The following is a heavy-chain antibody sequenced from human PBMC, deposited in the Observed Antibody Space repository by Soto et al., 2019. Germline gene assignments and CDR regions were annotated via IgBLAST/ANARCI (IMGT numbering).Heavy chain of an antibody. CDR2: ISYDGSNK. Sequence: QVQLVESGGGVVQPGRSLRLSCAASGFTFSSFGMHWVRQAPGKGLEWVAVISYDGSNKYYADSVKGRFTISRDNSKNSLYIKRTGRRAGDGVFFYCAKDRHPPYVFWSGCPGYWGREP. J-gene: IGHJ4*02. V-gene: IGHV3-30*18. CDR1: GFTFSSFG. D-gene: IGHD3-3*01. CDR3: AKDRHPPYVFWSGCPGY.